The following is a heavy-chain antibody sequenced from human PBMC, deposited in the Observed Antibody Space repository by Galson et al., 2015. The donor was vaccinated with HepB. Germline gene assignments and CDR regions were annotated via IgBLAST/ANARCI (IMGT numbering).Heavy chain of an antibody. CDR2: IWYDGSNK. Sequence: SLRLSCAASGFTFSSYGMHWVRQAPGKGLEWVAVIWYDGSNKYYADSVKGRFTISRDNSKNTLYLQMNSLRAEDTAVYYCARRGGYCGGDCYPSYFDLWGRGTLVTVSS. V-gene: IGHV3-33*08. CDR1: GFTFSSYG. CDR3: ARRGGYCGGDCYPSYFDL. D-gene: IGHD2-21*02. J-gene: IGHJ2*01.